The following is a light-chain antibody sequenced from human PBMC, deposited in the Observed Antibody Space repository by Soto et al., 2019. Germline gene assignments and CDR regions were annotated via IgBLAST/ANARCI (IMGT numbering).Light chain of an antibody. J-gene: IGKJ2*01. CDR2: AAS. Sequence: DIQMTQSPSSLSASVGDRVTITCRASQSISSYLNWYKQKPGKAPNLVIYAASRLQSGVPSKFSGSGSGTDFTLTISSLQPEDFATYYCQQSYSNPYTFGQGTKLEIK. V-gene: IGKV1-39*01. CDR1: QSISSY. CDR3: QQSYSNPYT.